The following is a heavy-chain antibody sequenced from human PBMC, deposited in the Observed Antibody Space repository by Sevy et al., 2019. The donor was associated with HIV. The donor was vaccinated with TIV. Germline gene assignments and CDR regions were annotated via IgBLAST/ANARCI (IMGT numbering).Heavy chain of an antibody. Sequence: GGSLRLSCTGSGFSFSYYGIHWVRQAPGKGLDWVALISHDGINEYYADSVKGRFTISSDNSKNTVYLEMNRLRNEDTAIYFCANAYSGSYSHSYLYALDVWGQGTTVTVSS. J-gene: IGHJ6*02. V-gene: IGHV3-30*18. CDR3: ANAYSGSYSHSYLYALDV. D-gene: IGHD1-26*01. CDR1: GFSFSYYG. CDR2: ISHDGINE.